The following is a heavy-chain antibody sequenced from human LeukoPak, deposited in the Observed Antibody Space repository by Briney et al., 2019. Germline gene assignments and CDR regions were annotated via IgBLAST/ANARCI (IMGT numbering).Heavy chain of an antibody. CDR1: GGSISSYY. D-gene: IGHD6-19*01. Sequence: SETLSLTCTVSGGSISSYYWSWIRQHPGKGLEWIGYIYYSGSTYYNPSLKSRVTISVDTSKNQFSLKLSSVTAADTAVYYCARVPSRSGWYSWFDPWGQGTLVTVSS. CDR2: IYYSGST. CDR3: ARVPSRSGWYSWFDP. J-gene: IGHJ5*02. V-gene: IGHV4-59*06.